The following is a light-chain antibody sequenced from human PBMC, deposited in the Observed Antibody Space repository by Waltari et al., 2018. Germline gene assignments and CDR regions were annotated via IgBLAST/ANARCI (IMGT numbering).Light chain of an antibody. J-gene: IGKJ2*01. CDR1: QRVSSN. V-gene: IGKV3-15*01. Sequence: RASQRVSSNLPWYQKKPGQALWLRFYGASTRATGIPGRCGGSGSGTEFTLTISRLQSEDFAVYYCQQYSNWPYTFGQGTKLEIK. CDR2: GAS. CDR3: QQYSNWPYT.